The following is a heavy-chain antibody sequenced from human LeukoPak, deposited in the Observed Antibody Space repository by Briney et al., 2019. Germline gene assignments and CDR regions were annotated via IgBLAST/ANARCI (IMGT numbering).Heavy chain of an antibody. CDR1: GGTFSSYA. J-gene: IGHJ4*02. CDR2: IIPIFGTA. V-gene: IGHV1-69*05. D-gene: IGHD5-24*01. CDR3: ARGRDGYNSWFLLDN. Sequence: SVKVSCKASGGTFSSYAISWVRQAPGQGLEWMGGIIPIFGTANYAQKFQGRVTITTDESTSTAYMELSSLRSEDTAVYYCARGRDGYNSWFLLDNWGQGTLVTVSS.